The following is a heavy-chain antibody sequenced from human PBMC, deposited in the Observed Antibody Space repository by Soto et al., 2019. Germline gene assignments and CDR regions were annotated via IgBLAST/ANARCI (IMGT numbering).Heavy chain of an antibody. CDR1: GGSISSGGYY. V-gene: IGHV4-31*03. CDR3: ARDPNCSSTSCYNVGGY. CDR2: IYYSGST. Sequence: QVQLQESGPGLVKPSQTLSLTCTVSGGSISSGGYYWSWIRQHPGKGLEWIGYIYYSGSTYYNPSLKSRVTISVDTSKNPFSLKLSSVTAADTAVYYCARDPNCSSTSCYNVGGYWGQGTMVTVSS. J-gene: IGHJ4*02. D-gene: IGHD2-2*02.